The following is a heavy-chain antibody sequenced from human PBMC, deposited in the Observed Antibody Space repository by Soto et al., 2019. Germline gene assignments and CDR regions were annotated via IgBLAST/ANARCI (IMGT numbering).Heavy chain of an antibody. CDR3: ARGAYGGHYYYYGMDV. Sequence: SETLSLTCAVYGVSFSGYYWSWIRQPPGKGLEWIGEINHSGSTNYNPSLKSRVTISVDTSKNQFSLKLSSVTAADTAVYYCARGAYGGHYYYYGMDVWGQGTTVTVSS. CDR1: GVSFSGYY. D-gene: IGHD3-16*01. J-gene: IGHJ6*02. V-gene: IGHV4-34*01. CDR2: INHSGST.